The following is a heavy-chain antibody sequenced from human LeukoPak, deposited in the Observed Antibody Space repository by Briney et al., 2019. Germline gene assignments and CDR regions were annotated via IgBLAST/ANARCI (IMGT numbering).Heavy chain of an antibody. CDR2: IYTSGST. Sequence: SETLSLTCTVSGGSISSYYWSWIRQPAGKGLEWIGRIYTSGSTNYNPSLKSRVTMSVDTSKNQFSLKLSSVTAADTAVYYCARVPCGGDCHGDQNNAFDIWGQGTMVTVSS. D-gene: IGHD2-21*02. J-gene: IGHJ3*02. CDR3: ARVPCGGDCHGDQNNAFDI. V-gene: IGHV4-4*07. CDR1: GGSISSYY.